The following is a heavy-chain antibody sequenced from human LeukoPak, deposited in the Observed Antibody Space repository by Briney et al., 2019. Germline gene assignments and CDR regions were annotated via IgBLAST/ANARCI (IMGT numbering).Heavy chain of an antibody. CDR1: GYTFTSYN. Sequence: ASVKLSCKASGYTFTSYNMHWVRQPSGQTLEWMGIINPSAGSTSYAQKFQGRVTMTRDMSTSTVYMELSSLRSEDTAVYYCARSGPSGSYWKFDYWGQGTLVTVSS. CDR2: INPSAGST. D-gene: IGHD1-26*01. CDR3: ARSGPSGSYWKFDY. V-gene: IGHV1-46*01. J-gene: IGHJ4*02.